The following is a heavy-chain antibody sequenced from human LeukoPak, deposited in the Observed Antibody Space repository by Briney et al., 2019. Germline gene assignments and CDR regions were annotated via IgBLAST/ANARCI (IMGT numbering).Heavy chain of an antibody. Sequence: ASVKVSCKASGYMFPSYGISWVRQAPGQGLEWMGWISAYNGNTNYAQKLQGRVTMTTDTSTSTAYMELRSLRSDDTAVYYCARSIVDTAMVTYWFDPWGQGTLVTVSS. J-gene: IGHJ5*02. D-gene: IGHD5-18*01. CDR2: ISAYNGNT. V-gene: IGHV1-18*01. CDR1: GYMFPSYG. CDR3: ARSIVDTAMVTYWFDP.